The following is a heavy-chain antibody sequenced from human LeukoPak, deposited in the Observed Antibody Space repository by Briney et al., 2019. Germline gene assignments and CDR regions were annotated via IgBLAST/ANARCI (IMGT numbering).Heavy chain of an antibody. V-gene: IGHV4-38-2*02. CDR3: ARLGRRVDP. D-gene: IGHD2-15*01. CDR2: IYDSGST. J-gene: IGHJ5*02. Sequence: SETLSLTCTVSGYSISSGHYWSWIRQPPGKGLEWIGYIYDSGSTNYNPSLKSRVTISVDTSKNQFSLKLSSVTAADTAVYYCARLGRRVDPWGQGTLVTVSS. CDR1: GYSISSGHY.